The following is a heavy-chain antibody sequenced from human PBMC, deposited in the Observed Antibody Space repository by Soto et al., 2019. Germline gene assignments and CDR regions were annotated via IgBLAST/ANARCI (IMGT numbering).Heavy chain of an antibody. CDR3: ARFVRDQLTTIYS. D-gene: IGHD2-2*01. V-gene: IGHV1-8*01. CDR2: LNPNSGGT. Sequence: ASVKVSCKASGYTFTNYDINWVRQATGQGLEWMGWLNPNSGGTGYAQKFQGRVTMTRSLSITTAYMELSSLTSEDTAVYYCARFVRDQLTTIYSWGQGNLVTVSS. CDR1: GYTFTNYD. J-gene: IGHJ4*02.